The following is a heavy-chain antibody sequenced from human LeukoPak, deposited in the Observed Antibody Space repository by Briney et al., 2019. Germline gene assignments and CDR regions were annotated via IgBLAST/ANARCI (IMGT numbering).Heavy chain of an antibody. V-gene: IGHV3-7*01. D-gene: IGHD3-3*01. CDR1: GFTFSSYW. Sequence: GGSLRLSCAASGFTFSSYWMTWVRQAPGKGLEWVANIKQDGSGKHYVDSVKGRFTISRENAKNSLYLQMNSLRAEDTAVYYCARDSPYYDFWSGPASFDYWGQGTLVTVSS. CDR3: ARDSPYYDFWSGPASFDY. J-gene: IGHJ4*02. CDR2: IKQDGSGK.